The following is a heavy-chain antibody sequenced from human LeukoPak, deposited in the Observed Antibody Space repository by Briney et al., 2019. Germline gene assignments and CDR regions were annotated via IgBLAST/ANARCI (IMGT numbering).Heavy chain of an antibody. D-gene: IGHD3-10*01. CDR2: MHPNSANT. CDR3: ARGKRYDSGSYYTDY. J-gene: IGHJ4*02. CDR1: GYTFTNYD. V-gene: IGHV1-8*03. Sequence: ASVKASCKASGYTFTNYDIKWVRQTTGQGLEWMGWMHPNSANTGYAQNFQGRVTITMNTSISTAYMDLSSLRSEDTAVYYCARGKRYDSGSYYTDYWGQGTLVTVSS.